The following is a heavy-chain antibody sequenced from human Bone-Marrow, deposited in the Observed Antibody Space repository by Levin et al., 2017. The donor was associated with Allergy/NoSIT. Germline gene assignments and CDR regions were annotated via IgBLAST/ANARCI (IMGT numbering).Heavy chain of an antibody. J-gene: IGHJ4*02. CDR2: ISGSGSLI. CDR1: GFSFRSHE. V-gene: IGHV3-48*03. CDR3: ARALVAAVSDF. Sequence: GESLKISCAASGFSFRSHEMNWIRQAPGKALEWVSFISGSGSLIYYADSVKGRFTISRDNAKNSLHLQMNSLRADDTAVYYCARALVAAVSDFWGQGTLVTVSS. D-gene: IGHD2-15*01.